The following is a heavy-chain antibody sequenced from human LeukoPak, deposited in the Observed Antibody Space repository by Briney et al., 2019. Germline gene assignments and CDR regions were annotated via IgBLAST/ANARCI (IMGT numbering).Heavy chain of an antibody. CDR3: TTLTSVLRYFDGCP. D-gene: IGHD3-9*01. J-gene: IGHJ5*02. Sequence: GGSLRLSCAASGFTFSSYWMSWVRQAPGKGLEWVGRIKSKTDGGTTDYAAPVKGRFTISRDDSKNTLYLQMNSLKTEDTAVYYCTTLTSVLRYFDGCPWGQGTLVTVSS. CDR1: GFTFSSYW. CDR2: IKSKTDGGTT. V-gene: IGHV3-15*01.